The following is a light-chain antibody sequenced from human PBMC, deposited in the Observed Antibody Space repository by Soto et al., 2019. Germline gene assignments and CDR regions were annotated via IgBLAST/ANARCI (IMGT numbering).Light chain of an antibody. CDR1: SSDVGGYNY. Sequence: QSVLTQPASVSGSPGQSITISCTGTSSDVGGYNYVSWYQQHPGKAPRLMIYGVSNRPSGVSNRFSCSKSGNTASLTISGLQAEDEADYYCSSYTITSTPYVSGTGTKVTVL. V-gene: IGLV2-14*01. CDR2: GVS. CDR3: SSYTITSTPYV. J-gene: IGLJ1*01.